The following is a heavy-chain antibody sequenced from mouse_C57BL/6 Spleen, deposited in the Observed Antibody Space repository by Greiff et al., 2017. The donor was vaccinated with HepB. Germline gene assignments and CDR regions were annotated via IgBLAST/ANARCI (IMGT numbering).Heavy chain of an antibody. Sequence: EVMLVESGGGLVKPGGSLKLSCAASGFTFSSYAMSWVRQTPEKRLEWVATISDGGSYTYYPDNVKGRFTISRDNAKNNLYLQMSHLKSEDTAMYYCARDFPLSSYYFDYWGQGTTLTVSS. J-gene: IGHJ2*01. CDR2: ISDGGSYT. D-gene: IGHD1-1*01. CDR1: GFTFSSYA. V-gene: IGHV5-4*01. CDR3: ARDFPLSSYYFDY.